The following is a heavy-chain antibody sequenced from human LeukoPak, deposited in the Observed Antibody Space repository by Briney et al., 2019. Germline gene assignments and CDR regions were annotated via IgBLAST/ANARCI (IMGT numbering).Heavy chain of an antibody. V-gene: IGHV4-38-2*01. CDR3: ARCSSGSYSDY. J-gene: IGHJ4*02. CDR2: INHGGNT. D-gene: IGHD6-19*01. Sequence: SETLSLTCAVSGYSISSGYWGWIRQPPGKGLEWIGSINHGGNTYYNPSLKSRVTMSVDTSKNQFSLKLSSVTAADTAVYYCARCSSGSYSDYWGQGTLVTVSS. CDR1: GYSISSGY.